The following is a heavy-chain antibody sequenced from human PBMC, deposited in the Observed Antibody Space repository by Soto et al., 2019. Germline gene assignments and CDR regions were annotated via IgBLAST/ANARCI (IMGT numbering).Heavy chain of an antibody. V-gene: IGHV1-18*01. CDR1: CYTFTSYG. J-gene: IGHJ3*02. CDR3: ATSSSGWFGAFDI. CDR2: ISAYNGNT. D-gene: IGHD6-6*01. Sequence: ASVKVACKASCYTFTSYGISWVRQTPGQGLEWMGWISAYNGNTNYAQKLQGRVTMTTDTSTSTAYMELRSLRSDDTAVYYCATSSSGWFGAFDIWGQGTMVTVSS.